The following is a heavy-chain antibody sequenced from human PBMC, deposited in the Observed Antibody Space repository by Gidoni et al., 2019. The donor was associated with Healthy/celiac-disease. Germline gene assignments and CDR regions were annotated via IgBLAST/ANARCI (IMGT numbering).Heavy chain of an antibody. CDR3: AKPQDYGDYGPDFDY. V-gene: IGHV3-30*18. CDR2: ISYDGSNK. J-gene: IGHJ4*02. Sequence: QGQLVESGGGVVHPGRSLSLSCAASVFAFSSYGMPWVRQAPGKGLEWVAVISYDGSNKYYADSVKGRFTISRDNSKNTLYLQMNSLRAEDTAVYYCAKPQDYGDYGPDFDYWGQGTLVTVSS. CDR1: VFAFSSYG. D-gene: IGHD4-17*01.